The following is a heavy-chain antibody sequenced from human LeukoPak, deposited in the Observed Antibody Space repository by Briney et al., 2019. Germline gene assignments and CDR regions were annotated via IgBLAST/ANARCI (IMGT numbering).Heavy chain of an antibody. J-gene: IGHJ2*01. V-gene: IGHV3-30*04. CDR3: ARDGLAAATLHWCFDL. D-gene: IGHD2-15*01. Sequence: GGSLRLSCAASGFTFSSYAMHWVRQAPGKGLEWVAVISYDGSNKYYADSVEGRFTISRDNSKNTLYLQMNSLRADDTAVYYCARDGLAAATLHWCFDLWGRGTLVTVSS. CDR2: ISYDGSNK. CDR1: GFTFSSYA.